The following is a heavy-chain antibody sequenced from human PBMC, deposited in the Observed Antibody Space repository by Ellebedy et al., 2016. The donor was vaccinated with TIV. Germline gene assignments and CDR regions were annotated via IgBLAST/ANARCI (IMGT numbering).Heavy chain of an antibody. D-gene: IGHD5-18*01. J-gene: IGHJ4*02. CDR3: ARQVDTAMAPDY. V-gene: IGHV4-31*03. Sequence: MPSETLSLTCTVSGGSISSGGYYWSWIRQHPGKGLEWIGYIYYSGSTYYNPSLKSRVTMSVDTSKNQFSLKLSSVTAADTAVYYCARQVDTAMAPDYWGQGTLVTVSS. CDR1: GGSISSGGYY. CDR2: IYYSGST.